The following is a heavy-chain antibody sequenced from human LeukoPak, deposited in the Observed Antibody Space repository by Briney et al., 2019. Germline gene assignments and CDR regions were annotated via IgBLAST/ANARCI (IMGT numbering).Heavy chain of an antibody. V-gene: IGHV3-21*01. Sequence: GGSLRLSCAASGFTFGSYSMNWVRQAPGKGLEWVSSISSSSSYIYYADSVKGRFTISRDNAKNSLYLQMNSLRAEDTAVYYCAREGAYGDYFDYWGQGTLVTVSS. CDR1: GFTFGSYS. CDR2: ISSSSSYI. J-gene: IGHJ4*02. CDR3: AREGAYGDYFDY. D-gene: IGHD4-17*01.